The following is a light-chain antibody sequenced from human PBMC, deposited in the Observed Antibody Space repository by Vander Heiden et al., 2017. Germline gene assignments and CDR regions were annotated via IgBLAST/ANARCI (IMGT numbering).Light chain of an antibody. J-gene: IGLJ2*01. CDR2: DVM. V-gene: IGLV2-14*03. Sequence: QSALTQPASVPGSPGQSITISCTGTCSDIGAYNYVSWYRQHPGKAPKLMIVDVMSRPSVVSSRFSGSKSGNTASLTISGLQAEDEADYYCSSYARSSTLVVFGGGTKLTVL. CDR3: SSYARSSTLVV. CDR1: CSDIGAYNY.